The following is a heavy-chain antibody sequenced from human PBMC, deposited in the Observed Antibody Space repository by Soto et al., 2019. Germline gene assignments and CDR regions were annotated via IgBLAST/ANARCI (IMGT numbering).Heavy chain of an antibody. D-gene: IGHD3-3*02. Sequence: SETLSLTCTVSGGSISSSSYYWGWIRQPPGKGLERIGSIYYSGSTYYNPSLKSRVTISVDTSKNQFSLKLSSVTAADTAVYYCASPKIAFYNWFDPWGQGTLVTVSS. V-gene: IGHV4-39*01. J-gene: IGHJ5*02. CDR1: GGSISSSSYY. CDR2: IYYSGST. CDR3: ASPKIAFYNWFDP.